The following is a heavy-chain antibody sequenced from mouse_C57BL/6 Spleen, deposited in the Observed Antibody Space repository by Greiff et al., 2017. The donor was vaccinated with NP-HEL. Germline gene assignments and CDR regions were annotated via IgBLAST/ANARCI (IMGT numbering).Heavy chain of an antibody. CDR2: IYPGSGNT. Sequence: QVQLKESGAELVRPGASVKLSCKASGYTFTDYYINWVKQRPGQGLEWIARIYPGSGNTYYNEKFKGKATLTAEKSSSTAYMQLSSLTSEDSAVYFCAYYYGSSPYFDYWGQGTTLTVSS. D-gene: IGHD1-1*01. V-gene: IGHV1-76*01. CDR1: GYTFTDYY. CDR3: AYYYGSSPYFDY. J-gene: IGHJ2*01.